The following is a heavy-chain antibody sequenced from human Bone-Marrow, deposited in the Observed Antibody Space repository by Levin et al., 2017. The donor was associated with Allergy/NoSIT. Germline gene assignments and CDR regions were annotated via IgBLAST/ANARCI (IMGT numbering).Heavy chain of an antibody. CDR1: GFTFSSYA. V-gene: IGHV3-23*01. CDR2: ISGSGGST. CDR3: AKGADIVVVPAAIAESYFDY. Sequence: AGGSLRLSCAASGFTFSSYAMSWVRQAPGKGLEWVSAISGSGGSTYYADSVKGRFTISRDNSKNTLYLQMNSLRAEDTAVYYCAKGADIVVVPAAIAESYFDYWGQGTLVTVSS. J-gene: IGHJ4*02. D-gene: IGHD2-2*01.